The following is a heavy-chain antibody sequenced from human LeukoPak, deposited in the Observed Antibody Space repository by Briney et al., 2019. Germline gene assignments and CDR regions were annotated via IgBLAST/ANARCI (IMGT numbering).Heavy chain of an antibody. CDR1: GFTFSSYA. Sequence: GGSLRLSCAASGFTFSSYAMSWVRQAPGKGLGWVSAISGGGGSTYYADSVKGRLTISRDNSKNTLYLQVNSLRAEDTAVYYCAKGGKWDVTPFDYWGQGTLVTVSS. CDR2: ISGGGGST. J-gene: IGHJ4*02. D-gene: IGHD1-26*01. CDR3: AKGGKWDVTPFDY. V-gene: IGHV3-23*01.